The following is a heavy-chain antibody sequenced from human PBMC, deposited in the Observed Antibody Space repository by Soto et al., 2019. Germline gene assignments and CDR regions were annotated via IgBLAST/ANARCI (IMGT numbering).Heavy chain of an antibody. CDR3: ARDGSDGPAAIGY. J-gene: IGHJ4*02. CDR1: GGTFSSYT. Sequence: ASVKVSCKASGGTFSSYTISWVRQAPGQGLEWMGRIIPILGIANYAQKFQGRVTITADKSTSTAYMELSSLRSEDTAVYYCARDGSDGPAAIGYWGQGTLVTVSS. CDR2: IIPILGIA. V-gene: IGHV1-69*04. D-gene: IGHD2-2*02.